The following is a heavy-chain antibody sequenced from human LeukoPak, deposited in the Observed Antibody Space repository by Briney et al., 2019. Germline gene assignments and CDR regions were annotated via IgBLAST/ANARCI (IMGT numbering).Heavy chain of an antibody. Sequence: GGSLRLSCAASGFTFSSYSMNWVRQAPGKGLEWVSSVSSSSSYVYYADSVKGRFTISRDNAKNSLYLQMNSLRAEDTAVYYCARVEQWLVLFRSFDYWGQGTLVTVSS. CDR2: VSSSSSYV. CDR3: ARVEQWLVLFRSFDY. D-gene: IGHD6-19*01. J-gene: IGHJ4*02. V-gene: IGHV3-21*01. CDR1: GFTFSSYS.